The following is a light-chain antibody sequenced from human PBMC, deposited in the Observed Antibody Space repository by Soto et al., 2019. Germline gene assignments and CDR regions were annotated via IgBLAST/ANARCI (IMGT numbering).Light chain of an antibody. J-gene: IGLJ1*01. CDR3: CSYADGSISF. Sequence: QSVLTQPASVSGSPGQSITISCTGTSRDVGAYDYVSWYLQYPDKAPQLLIYYVDHRPSGVSSRFSGSKSGNTASLTISGLQAEDEGDYYCCSYADGSISFFATGPKVTVL. CDR1: SRDVGAYDY. V-gene: IGLV2-14*03. CDR2: YVD.